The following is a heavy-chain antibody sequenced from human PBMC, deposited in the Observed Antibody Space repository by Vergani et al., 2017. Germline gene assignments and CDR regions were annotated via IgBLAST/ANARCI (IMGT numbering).Heavy chain of an antibody. CDR3: ARERLLVWDFDQ. CDR1: GFTFSSYW. V-gene: IGHV3-7*01. CDR2: IKEDGSEK. J-gene: IGHJ4*02. Sequence: EVQLVESGGDLVQPGRSLRLSCTASGFTFSSYWMSWVRQAPGKGLEWVANIKEDGSEKYYVDSVKGRFTISRDNAKNSLYMQMNSLRAEDTAVYYCARERLLVWDFDQWGQGTLVTVSS. D-gene: IGHD1-26*01.